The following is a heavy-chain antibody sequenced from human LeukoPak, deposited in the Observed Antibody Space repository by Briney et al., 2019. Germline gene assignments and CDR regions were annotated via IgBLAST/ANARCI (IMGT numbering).Heavy chain of an antibody. CDR3: ARDLCSGGSCYLRY. Sequence: SETLSLTCTVSGGSISSYYWSWIRQPAGKGLEWIGRIYTSGSTNYNPSLKSRVTMSVDTSKNQSSLKLSSVTAADTAVYYCARDLCSGGSCYLRYWGQGTLVTVSS. CDR2: IYTSGST. CDR1: GGSISSYY. J-gene: IGHJ4*02. D-gene: IGHD2-15*01. V-gene: IGHV4-4*07.